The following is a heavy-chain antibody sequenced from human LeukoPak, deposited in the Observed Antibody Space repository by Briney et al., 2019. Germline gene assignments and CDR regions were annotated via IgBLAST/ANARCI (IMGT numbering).Heavy chain of an antibody. CDR3: ARAVYYSNYLGY. Sequence: GGSLRLSCAASGFTFSSYWMHWVPQAPGKGQVWVSRINSDGSRTNYADSVKGRFTISRDNAKNTLYLHMNSLRAEDTAMYYCARAVYYSNYLGYWGQGTLVTVSS. D-gene: IGHD3-10*01. CDR1: GFTFSSYW. V-gene: IGHV3-74*01. J-gene: IGHJ4*01. CDR2: INSDGSRT.